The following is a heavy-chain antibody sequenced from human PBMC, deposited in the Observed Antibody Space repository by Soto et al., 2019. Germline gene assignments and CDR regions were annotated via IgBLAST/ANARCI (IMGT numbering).Heavy chain of an antibody. V-gene: IGHV4-31*03. J-gene: IGHJ4*02. Sequence: SETLSLTCTVSDGSISSGGYYWSWIRQHPGKGLEWIGYIYYSGSTYYNPSLKSRVTISVDTSKNQFSLKLSSVTAADTAVYYCARFRSPIRLAYCGGDCYSFDYWGQGTLVTVSS. CDR3: ARFRSPIRLAYCGGDCYSFDY. D-gene: IGHD2-21*02. CDR2: IYYSGST. CDR1: DGSISSGGYY.